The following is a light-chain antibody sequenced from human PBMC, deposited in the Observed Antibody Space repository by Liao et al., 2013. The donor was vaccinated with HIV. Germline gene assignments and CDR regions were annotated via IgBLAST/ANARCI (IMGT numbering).Light chain of an antibody. V-gene: IGLV3-1*01. CDR2: QDT. Sequence: YELTQPPSVSVSPGQTASITCSGDKLGNKYVCWYQQSPGQSPILVIYQDTKRPSGISDRFSGSNSGNTATLTISGTQALDEADYYCQAWDSSTNYVFGTGTQVTVL. CDR3: QAWDSSTNYV. CDR1: KLGNKY. J-gene: IGLJ1*01.